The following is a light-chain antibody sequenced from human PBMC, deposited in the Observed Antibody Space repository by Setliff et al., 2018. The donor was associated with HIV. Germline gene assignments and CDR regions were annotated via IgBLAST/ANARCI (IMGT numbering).Light chain of an antibody. Sequence: QSPLTQPASVSGSPGQSITISCTGTSSDVGSYSYVSWYQQHPGKAPKLMIYDVSKRPSGVSNRYSGSKSGNTASLTISGLQAEDEADYYCCSYAGTTTFPPGVFGTGTKVTV. CDR2: DVS. CDR3: CSYAGTTTFPPGV. CDR1: SSDVGSYSY. J-gene: IGLJ1*01. V-gene: IGLV2-23*02.